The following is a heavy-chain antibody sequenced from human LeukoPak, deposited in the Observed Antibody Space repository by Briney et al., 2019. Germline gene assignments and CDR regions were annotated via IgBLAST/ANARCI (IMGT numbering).Heavy chain of an antibody. V-gene: IGHV3-53*01. CDR1: GFTVSSNY. CDR2: IYSGGST. CDR3: ARDLNRRVFTDY. Sequence: GGSLRLSCAASGFTVSSNYMSWVRQAPGKGLEWVSVIYSGGSTYHADSVKGRFTISRDNAKNTLYLQMDSLRAEDTAVYYCARDLNRRVFTDYWGQGTLVTVSS. J-gene: IGHJ4*02.